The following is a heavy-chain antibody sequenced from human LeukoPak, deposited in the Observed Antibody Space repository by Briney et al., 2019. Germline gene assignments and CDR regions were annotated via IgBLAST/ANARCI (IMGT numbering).Heavy chain of an antibody. J-gene: IGHJ4*02. V-gene: IGHV1-18*01. CDR3: ARRLRYFDWLSSREYYFDY. CDR2: ISAYNGNT. CDR1: GYTFTSYG. D-gene: IGHD3-9*01. Sequence: ASVKVSCKASGYTFTSYGISWVRQAPGQGLEWMGWISAYNGNTNYAQKLQGRVTMTTDTSTSTAYMELRSLRSEDTAVYYCARRLRYFDWLSSREYYFDYWGQGTLVTVSS.